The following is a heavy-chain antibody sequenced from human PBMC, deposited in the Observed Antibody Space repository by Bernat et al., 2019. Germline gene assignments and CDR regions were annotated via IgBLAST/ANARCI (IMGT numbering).Heavy chain of an antibody. CDR3: ARGIVATGYYFDY. Sequence: QLQLQESGPGLVKPSETLSLTCTVSGGSITSSSYYWGWIRQHPGKGLEWIGYIYYSGSTYYNPSLKSRVTISVDTSKNQFSLKLSSVTAADTAVYYCARGIVATGYYFDYWGQGTLVTVSS. D-gene: IGHD5-12*01. CDR1: GGSITSSSYY. CDR2: IYYSGST. V-gene: IGHV4-31*03. J-gene: IGHJ4*02.